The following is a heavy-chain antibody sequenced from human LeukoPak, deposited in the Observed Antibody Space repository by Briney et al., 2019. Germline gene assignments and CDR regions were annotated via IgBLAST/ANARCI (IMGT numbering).Heavy chain of an antibody. CDR2: IYPGDSDT. Sequence: GESLKISCKGSGYSFTSYWIGWVRQMPGKGLEWMGIIYPGDSDTRYSPSFQGQVTISADKSISTAYLQWSSLKASDTAMYYCARHRYGSGSYYSAADYWGQGTLVTVSS. CDR1: GYSFTSYW. V-gene: IGHV5-51*01. J-gene: IGHJ4*02. CDR3: ARHRYGSGSYYSAADY. D-gene: IGHD3-10*01.